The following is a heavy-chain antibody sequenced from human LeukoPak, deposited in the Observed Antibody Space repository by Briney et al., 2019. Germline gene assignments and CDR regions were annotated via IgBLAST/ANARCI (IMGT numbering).Heavy chain of an antibody. D-gene: IGHD3-3*01. J-gene: IGHJ4*02. Sequence: GGSLRLSCAASGFTFSGSAMHWVRQASGKGLEWVGRIKSKTDRGTPDYAAPVKGRFTISRDDSKNTLYLQMNSLKIEDTAVYYCTTALVAIFGVVTSYYFDSWGQGTLVTVSS. CDR2: IKSKTDRGTP. CDR3: TTALVAIFGVVTSYYFDS. CDR1: GFTFSGSA. V-gene: IGHV3-15*01.